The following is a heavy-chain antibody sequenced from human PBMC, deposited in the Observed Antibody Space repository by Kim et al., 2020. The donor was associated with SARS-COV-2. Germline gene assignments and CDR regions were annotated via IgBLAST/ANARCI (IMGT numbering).Heavy chain of an antibody. Sequence: ASVKVSCEASGYTFASHDINWVRQAPGQGLEWMGWMNPASGNTGYAQKFQGRVTMTTDTPRSTAYMELNSLTSDVTALYYCVRGQRSQVAVLVYILKAYYFDLWGRGTLVTVTS. J-gene: IGHJ4*02. CDR1: GYTFASHD. V-gene: IGHV1-8*01. CDR3: VRGQRSQVAVLVYILKAYYFDL. D-gene: IGHD2-8*01. CDR2: MNPASGNT.